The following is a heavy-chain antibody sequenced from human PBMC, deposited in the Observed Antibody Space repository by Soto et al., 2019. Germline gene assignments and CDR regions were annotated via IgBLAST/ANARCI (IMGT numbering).Heavy chain of an antibody. CDR1: GGSLRGDY. Sequence: SETLSLPCTVSGGSLRGDYWSLIRQPPGKGLEWIGYMYNTGSTVYNPSFKSRVTISVDTSKNQFSLKLNSVTAADTAVYYCARDLWGYCGTDCYPLDVWGQGTTVTVSS. CDR3: ARDLWGYCGTDCYPLDV. CDR2: MYNTGST. V-gene: IGHV4-59*01. D-gene: IGHD2-21*02. J-gene: IGHJ6*02.